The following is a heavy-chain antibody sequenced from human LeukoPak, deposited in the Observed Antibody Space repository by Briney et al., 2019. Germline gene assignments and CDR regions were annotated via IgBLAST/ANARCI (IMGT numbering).Heavy chain of an antibody. D-gene: IGHD6-13*01. V-gene: IGHV4-34*01. Sequence: SETLSLTCAVYGGSFSGYYWSWIRQPPGKGLEWIGEINHSGSTNYNPSLKSRVTISVDTSKNQFSLKLSSVTAADAAVYYCARNGGYSSSWFLDYWGQGTLVTVSS. CDR2: INHSGST. CDR1: GGSFSGYY. J-gene: IGHJ4*02. CDR3: ARNGGYSSSWFLDY.